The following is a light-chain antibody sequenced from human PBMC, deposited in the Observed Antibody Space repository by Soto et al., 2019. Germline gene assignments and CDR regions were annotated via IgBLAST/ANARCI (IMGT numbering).Light chain of an antibody. CDR3: QQYNNWHPWR. CDR2: GAS. J-gene: IGKJ1*01. CDR1: QSISSS. V-gene: IGKV3-15*01. Sequence: EIVMTQSPATLSVSARERATLSCRASQSISSSLAWYQQKPGQAPRLLIYGASTRATGSAARCSGSGSGTAFTLNISSLQSEDFALYYCQQYNNWHPWRFGQGTKVDI.